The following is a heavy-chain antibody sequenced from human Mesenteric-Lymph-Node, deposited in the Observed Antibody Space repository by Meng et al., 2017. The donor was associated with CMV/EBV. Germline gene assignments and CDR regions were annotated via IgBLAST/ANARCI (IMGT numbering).Heavy chain of an antibody. J-gene: IGHJ5*02. Sequence: SETLSLTCTVSGGSISSYYWNWIRQPPGKGLQWIGYIYYSGSTYYSPSLKSRVTISVDTSKNQFSLKLSSVTAADTAVYYCARYCSGTSCYGLNWFDPWGQGTLVTVSS. D-gene: IGHD2-2*01. V-gene: IGHV4-59*12. CDR1: GGSISSYY. CDR2: IYYSGST. CDR3: ARYCSGTSCYGLNWFDP.